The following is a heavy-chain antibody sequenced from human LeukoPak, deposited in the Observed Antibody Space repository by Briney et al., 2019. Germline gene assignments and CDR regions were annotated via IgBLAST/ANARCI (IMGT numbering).Heavy chain of an antibody. D-gene: IGHD5-18*01. J-gene: IGHJ6*02. V-gene: IGHV4-59*01. CDR1: GDSISSYY. CDR3: ARALRGYSSGNYYYYYGLDV. Sequence: SETLSLTCTVSGDSISSYYWSWIRQPPGKGLEWIGFLYYSGSTNHNPSLKSRVTISLDTSKNQFSLKLSSVTAADTAVYYCARALRGYSSGNYYYYYGLDVWGQGTTVTVSS. CDR2: LYYSGST.